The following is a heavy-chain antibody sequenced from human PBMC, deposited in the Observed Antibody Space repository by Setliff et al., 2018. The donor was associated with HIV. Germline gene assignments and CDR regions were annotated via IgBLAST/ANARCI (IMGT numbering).Heavy chain of an antibody. D-gene: IGHD4-17*01. CDR1: GGSISSANYY. Sequence: PSETLSLTCTVSGGSISSANYYWSWIRQPPGKGLEWIGYIYYNGNAYYYNKSLRSRTTISLNTSMHQFSLNRTVVTAADTDIYYCARGAPTVAYGVDVWGQGTTVTVSS. J-gene: IGHJ6*02. CDR2: IYYNGNAY. V-gene: IGHV4-30-4*08. CDR3: ARGAPTVAYGVDV.